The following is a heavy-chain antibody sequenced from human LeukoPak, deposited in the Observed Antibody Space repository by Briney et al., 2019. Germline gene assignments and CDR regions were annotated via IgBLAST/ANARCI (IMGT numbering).Heavy chain of an antibody. CDR3: AGGSGWLIDS. CDR1: GFTFSSYW. Sequence: GGSLRLSCAASGFTFSSYWMNWVRQAPGKGLEWVANIKQDGSEKFYVDSVNGRFTISRDSAKNSLYLQLNSLGAEDTAVYYCAGGSGWLIDSWGQGTLVTVSS. V-gene: IGHV3-7*04. J-gene: IGHJ4*02. CDR2: IKQDGSEK. D-gene: IGHD6-19*01.